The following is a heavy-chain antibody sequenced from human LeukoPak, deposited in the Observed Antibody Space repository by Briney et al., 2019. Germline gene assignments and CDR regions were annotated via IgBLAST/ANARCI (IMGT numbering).Heavy chain of an antibody. CDR1: GASINSHY. J-gene: IGHJ4*02. D-gene: IGHD1-26*01. CDR3: ARDLDSGSYLSLKVFDY. CDR2: IFYSGTT. Sequence: PSETLSLTCTVSGASINSHYWSWVRQSPGKGLEWIGHIFYSGTTSYNPSVRSRVTILVDRSTKQFSLKLTSVTTADTAVYYCARDLDSGSYLSLKVFDYWGQGTLVTVSS. V-gene: IGHV4-59*11.